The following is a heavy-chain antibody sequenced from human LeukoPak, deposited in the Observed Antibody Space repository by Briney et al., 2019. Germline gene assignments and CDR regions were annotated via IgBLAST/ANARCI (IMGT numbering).Heavy chain of an antibody. D-gene: IGHD4-17*01. Sequence: GGSLRLSCAASGFTLSSYAMSLVRQAPGKGLEWVSSISSSSSYIYYADSVKGRFTISRDNAKNSLYLQMNSLRAEDTAVYYCGRRGIGDYAPKFDPWGQGTLVTVSS. V-gene: IGHV3-21*01. J-gene: IGHJ5*02. CDR2: ISSSSSYI. CDR3: GRRGIGDYAPKFDP. CDR1: GFTLSSYA.